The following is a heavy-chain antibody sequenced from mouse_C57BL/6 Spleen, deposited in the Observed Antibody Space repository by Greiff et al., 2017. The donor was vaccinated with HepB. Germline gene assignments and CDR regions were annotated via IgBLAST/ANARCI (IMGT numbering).Heavy chain of an antibody. J-gene: IGHJ3*01. CDR2: ISDGGSYT. CDR1: GFTFSSYA. D-gene: IGHD2-4*01. V-gene: IGHV5-4*01. CDR3: ARDHYDYDVEAY. Sequence: EVQVVESGGGLVKPGGSLKLSCAASGFTFSSYAMSWVRQTPEKRLEWVATISDGGSYTYYPDNVKGRFTISRDKAKNNLYLQMSHLKSDDTAMYYCARDHYDYDVEAYWGQGTLVTVSA.